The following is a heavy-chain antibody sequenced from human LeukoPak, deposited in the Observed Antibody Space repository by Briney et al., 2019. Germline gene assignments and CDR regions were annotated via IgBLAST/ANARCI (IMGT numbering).Heavy chain of an antibody. CDR3: ARGVGATDFDY. D-gene: IGHD1-26*01. J-gene: IGHJ4*02. Sequence: PSETLSLTCTVSGASISSYYWSWIRQPPGKGLEWIGYIYYSGSTNYNPSLKSRVTISVDTSKNQFSLKLSSVTAADTAVYYCARGVGATDFDYWGQGTLVTVSS. CDR2: IYYSGST. V-gene: IGHV4-59*01. CDR1: GASISSYY.